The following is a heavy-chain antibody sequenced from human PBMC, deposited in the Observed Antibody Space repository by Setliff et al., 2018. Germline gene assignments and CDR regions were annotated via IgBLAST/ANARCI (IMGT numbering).Heavy chain of an antibody. CDR2: ISSRSTYI. CDR1: GFTFSSLW. Sequence: GGSLRLSCSASGFTFSSLWMAWVRQAPGKGLEWVSSISSRSTYIYYADSLKGRFTISRDNAKNSLYLQMYSLRAEDTAVYYCARFACSGGSCYLSSSDYWGQGTLVTVSS. CDR3: ARFACSGGSCYLSSSDY. J-gene: IGHJ4*02. D-gene: IGHD2-15*01. V-gene: IGHV3-21*01.